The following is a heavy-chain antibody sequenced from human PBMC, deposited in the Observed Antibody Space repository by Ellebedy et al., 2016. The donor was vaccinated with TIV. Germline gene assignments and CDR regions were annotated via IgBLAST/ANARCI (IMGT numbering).Heavy chain of an antibody. CDR3: ATDGSYGDYRSPTHAFVM. J-gene: IGHJ3*02. Sequence: GESLKISCGASGFSFRSYWMTWVRQAPGKGLEWVANINQDGSDKYYVDSVKGRFTIARDNAKNSLYLQMSSLRVEDPAVYYCATDGSYGDYRSPTHAFVMWGQGTMVAVSS. D-gene: IGHD4-17*01. CDR1: GFSFRSYW. CDR2: INQDGSDK. V-gene: IGHV3-7*01.